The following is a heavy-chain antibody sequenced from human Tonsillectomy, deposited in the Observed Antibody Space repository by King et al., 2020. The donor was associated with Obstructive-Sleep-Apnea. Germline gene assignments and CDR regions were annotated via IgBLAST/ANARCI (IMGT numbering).Heavy chain of an antibody. J-gene: IGHJ4*02. CDR3: ARVNRGYYYGYPDY. CDR2: IYYSGST. Sequence: VQLVESGPGLVKPSETLSLTCTVSDDSISGYYWSWIRQPPGKRLEWIGYIYYSGSTSYNPSLKNRVTISVDTSKNQFSLKLNSVTAADTAVYYCARVNRGYYYGYPDYWGQGTLVTVSS. V-gene: IGHV4-59*01. D-gene: IGHD5-18*01. CDR1: DDSISGYY.